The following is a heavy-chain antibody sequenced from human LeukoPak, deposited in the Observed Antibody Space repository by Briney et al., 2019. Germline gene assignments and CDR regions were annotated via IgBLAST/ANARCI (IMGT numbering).Heavy chain of an antibody. CDR3: ARSPGPVYFDWLPRVDYFDY. J-gene: IGHJ4*02. CDR1: GYTFTGYY. CDR2: INPNSGGT. Sequence: GASVKVSCKASGYTFTGYYMHWVRQAPGQGLEWMGRINPNSGGTNYAQKFQGRVTMTRDTSMSTAYTELSRLRSDDTAVYYCARSPGPVYFDWLPRVDYFDYWGQGTLVTVSS. D-gene: IGHD3-9*01. V-gene: IGHV1-2*06.